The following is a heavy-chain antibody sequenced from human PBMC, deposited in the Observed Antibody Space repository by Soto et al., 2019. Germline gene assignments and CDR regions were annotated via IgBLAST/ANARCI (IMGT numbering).Heavy chain of an antibody. CDR3: ARVLDPGTTSAAVGY. CDR2: INHRGST. V-gene: IGHV4-34*01. Sequence: SVTLSLTCADYGGSFSGYYWSWIRQPPGKGLEWIGEINHRGSTNYNPSLKSRVTISVDTSRNQFSLKMSSVTAADTAVYYCARVLDPGTTSAAVGYWGQGTLVTVSS. D-gene: IGHD1-7*01. J-gene: IGHJ4*02. CDR1: GGSFSGYY.